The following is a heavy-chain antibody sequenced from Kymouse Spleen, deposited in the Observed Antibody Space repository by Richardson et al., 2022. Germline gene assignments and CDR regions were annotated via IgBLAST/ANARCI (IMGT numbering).Heavy chain of an antibody. CDR2: INHSGST. D-gene: IGHD6-13*01. J-gene: IGHJ6*02. CDR1: GGSFSGYY. V-gene: IGHV4-34*01. CDR3: ARERDSSSKSYYYYYGMDV. Sequence: QVQLQQWGAGLLKPSETLSLTCAVYGGSFSGYYWSWIRQPPGKGLEWIGEINHSGSTNYNPSLKSRVTISVDTSKNQFSLKLSSVTAADTAVYYCARERDSSSKSYYYYYGMDVWGQGTTVTVSS.